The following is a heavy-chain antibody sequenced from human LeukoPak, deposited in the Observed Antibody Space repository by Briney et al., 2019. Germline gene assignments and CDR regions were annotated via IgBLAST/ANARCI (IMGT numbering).Heavy chain of an antibody. CDR3: ARYHVYSSSSGLGY. J-gene: IGHJ4*02. V-gene: IGHV3-20*04. CDR2: INWNGGST. D-gene: IGHD6-6*01. CDR1: GFTFDDYG. Sequence: PGGSLRLSCAASGFTFDDYGMSWVRQAPGKGLEWVSGINWNGGSTGYADSVKGRFTISRDNAKNSLYLQMNSLRAEDTALYYRARYHVYSSSSGLGYWGQGTLVTVSS.